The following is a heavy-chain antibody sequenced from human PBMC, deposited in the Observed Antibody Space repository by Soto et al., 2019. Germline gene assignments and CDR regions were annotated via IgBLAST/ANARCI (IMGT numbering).Heavy chain of an antibody. CDR3: AREGRPRWLEP. Sequence: PSGTLSLTCAVSGDSIKTETWWSWLRQLPGTGLEWIGEIKHTGDANANPALRSRVSMSVDRTKNQFFLNLRSVSAADTAVYFWAREGRPRWLEPWGKGNLVTVAS. CDR2: IKHTGDA. J-gene: IGHJ5*02. V-gene: IGHV4-4*02. CDR1: GDSIKTETW.